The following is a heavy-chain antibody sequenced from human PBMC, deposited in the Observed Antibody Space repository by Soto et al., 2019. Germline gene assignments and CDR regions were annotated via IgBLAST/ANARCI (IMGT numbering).Heavy chain of an antibody. Sequence: QVQLVQSGAEVKKPGASVKVSCKTSGYTFTTYYIHWVRQAPGQGLEWLGTINPRGGSTTYAQKLQGRVTMTRDTSTSSVYMELSSLRSEDTAVYYSARTDDYAFDYWGQGTLVIVSS. J-gene: IGHJ4*02. D-gene: IGHD4-17*01. V-gene: IGHV1-46*04. CDR1: GYTFTTYY. CDR3: ARTDDYAFDY. CDR2: INPRGGST.